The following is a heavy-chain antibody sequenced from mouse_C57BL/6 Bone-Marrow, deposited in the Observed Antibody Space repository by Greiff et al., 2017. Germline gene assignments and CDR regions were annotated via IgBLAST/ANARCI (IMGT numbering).Heavy chain of an antibody. CDR3: ERDNYFCSSPWCAY. CDR1: GFTFSSYA. J-gene: IGHJ3*01. Sequence: EVKLMESGGGLVKPGGSLKLSCAASGFTFSSYAMSWVRQTPEKRLEWVATISDGGSYTYYPEHVKGRFTISRDKAKNNLYLQMCQLKSEDTAMYYCERDNYFCSSPWCAYWGQGTLVTVSA. V-gene: IGHV5-4*01. D-gene: IGHD1-1*01. CDR2: ISDGGSYT.